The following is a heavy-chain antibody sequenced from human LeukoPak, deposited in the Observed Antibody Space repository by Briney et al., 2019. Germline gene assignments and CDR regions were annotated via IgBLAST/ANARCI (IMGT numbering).Heavy chain of an antibody. CDR2: INHSGST. D-gene: IGHD3-22*01. V-gene: IGHV4-34*01. J-gene: IGHJ6*03. Sequence: SETLSLTCAVYGGSFSSYYWSWIRQPPGKGLEWIGEINHSGSTNYNPSLKSRVTISVDTSKNQFSLKLSSVTAADTAVYYCARGPYYYDSSGKASSRYYYYYMDVWGKGTTVTISS. CDR1: GGSFSSYY. CDR3: ARGPYYYDSSGKASSRYYYYYMDV.